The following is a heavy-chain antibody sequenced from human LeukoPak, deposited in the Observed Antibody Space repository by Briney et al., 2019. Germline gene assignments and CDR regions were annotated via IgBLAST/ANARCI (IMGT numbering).Heavy chain of an antibody. CDR1: GGSISSYY. Sequence: SETLSLTCTVSGGSISSYYWSWIRQPAGKGLEWIGRIYTSGSTNYNPSLKSRVTMSVDTSKNQFPLKLSSVTAADTAVYYCARDVSGSSSWSHKDYYYYMDVWGKGTTVTISS. D-gene: IGHD6-13*01. V-gene: IGHV4-4*07. CDR3: ARDVSGSSSWSHKDYYYYMDV. J-gene: IGHJ6*03. CDR2: IYTSGST.